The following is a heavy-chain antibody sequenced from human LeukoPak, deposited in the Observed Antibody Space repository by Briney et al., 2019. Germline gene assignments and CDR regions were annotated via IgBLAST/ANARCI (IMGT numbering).Heavy chain of an antibody. Sequence: GGSLRLSCAASGFTFSSYNMNWVRQAPGKGLEWVSSISSSSNYIYYADSVKGRFTISRDNSKNTLYLQMNSLRAEDTAVYYCAKDLTVTTTVYYYGMDVWGQGTTVTVSS. CDR2: ISSSSNYI. CDR1: GFTFSSYN. D-gene: IGHD4-17*01. J-gene: IGHJ6*02. CDR3: AKDLTVTTTVYYYGMDV. V-gene: IGHV3-21*01.